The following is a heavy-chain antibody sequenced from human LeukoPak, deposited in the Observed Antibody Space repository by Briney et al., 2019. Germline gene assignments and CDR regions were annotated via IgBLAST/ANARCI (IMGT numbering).Heavy chain of an antibody. D-gene: IGHD1-26*01. CDR3: ARVPGELLRGAFVY. J-gene: IGHJ4*02. CDR2: ISAYNGNT. CDR1: GYTFTSYG. V-gene: IGHV1-18*01. Sequence: ASVKVSCKASGYTFTSYGISWVRQAPGQGLEWMGWISAYNGNTNYAQKLQGRVTMTTDTSTSTAYMELRSLRSEDTAVYYCARVPGELLRGAFVYWGQGTLVTVSS.